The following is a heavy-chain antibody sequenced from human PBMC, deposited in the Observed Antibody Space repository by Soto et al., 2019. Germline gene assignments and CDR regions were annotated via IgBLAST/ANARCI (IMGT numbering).Heavy chain of an antibody. CDR2: ISGSGGST. CDR3: AKDRGSSTRIALYYFDY. Sequence: GGSLRLSCAASGFTFSSYAMSWVRQAPGKGLEWVSAISGSGGSTYYADSVKGRFTISRDNSKNTRYLQMNSLRAEDTAVYYCAKDRGSSTRIALYYFDYWGQETLVTVSS. V-gene: IGHV3-23*01. CDR1: GFTFSSYA. J-gene: IGHJ4*02. D-gene: IGHD2-2*01.